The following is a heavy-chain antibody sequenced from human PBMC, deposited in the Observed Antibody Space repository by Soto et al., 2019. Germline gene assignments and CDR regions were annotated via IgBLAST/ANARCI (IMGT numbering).Heavy chain of an antibody. D-gene: IGHD6-13*01. CDR3: ARDKGSSWCVVGMDV. CDR1: GYTFTSYG. V-gene: IGHV1-18*01. CDR2: ISAYNGNT. J-gene: IGHJ6*01. Sequence: QVQLVQSGAEVKKPGASVKVSCKASGYTFTSYGISWVRQAPGQGLEWMGWISAYNGNTNYAQKLQGRVTMTTQTTSSTGYMELRSLRSDDTAVYYCARDKGSSWCVVGMDVWGQGTTVTVSS.